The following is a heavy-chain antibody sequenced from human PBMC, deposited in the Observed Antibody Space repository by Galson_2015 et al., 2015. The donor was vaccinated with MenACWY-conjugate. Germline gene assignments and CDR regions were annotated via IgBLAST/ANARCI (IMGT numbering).Heavy chain of an antibody. CDR1: GGSISSSSYY. Sequence: SETLSLTCTVSGGSISSSSYYWDWIRQPPRRGLEWIGTIYYSGSTYYNSSLKSRVTISVDTSQNQFSLNLSSVTAADTAMYYCARHDRTAPARSGAFDIWGRGTMVTVSS. V-gene: IGHV4-39*01. CDR2: IYYSGST. D-gene: IGHD2-2*01. J-gene: IGHJ3*02. CDR3: ARHDRTAPARSGAFDI.